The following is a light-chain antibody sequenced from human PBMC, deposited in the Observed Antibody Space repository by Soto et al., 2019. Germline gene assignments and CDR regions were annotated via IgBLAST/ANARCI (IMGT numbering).Light chain of an antibody. CDR3: QQSYSTSPLT. V-gene: IGKV1-39*01. CDR2: AAS. CDR1: QSISSY. J-gene: IGKJ4*01. Sequence: DIQMTQSPSSLSASVGDRVNITCRASQSISSYLNWYQQKPGKAPKLLFYAASSLQSGVPSRFSGSGSGTDFTLTISSLQPEDFATYYCQQSYSTSPLTFGGGTKVEIK.